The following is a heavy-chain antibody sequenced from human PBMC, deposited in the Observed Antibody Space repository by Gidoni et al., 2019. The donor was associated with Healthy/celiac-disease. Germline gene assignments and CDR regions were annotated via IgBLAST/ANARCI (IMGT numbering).Heavy chain of an antibody. CDR1: GCSTSSSNW. Sequence: QVQLQESGPGLVKPSGTLSLTCAVSGCSTSSSNWWSWVRQPPGKGLEWIGEIYHSGSTNYNPSLKSRVTISVDKSKNQFSLKLSSVTAADTAVYYCAREGDCSSTSCPFDYWGQGTLVTVSS. CDR2: IYHSGST. CDR3: AREGDCSSTSCPFDY. V-gene: IGHV4-4*02. J-gene: IGHJ4*02. D-gene: IGHD2-2*01.